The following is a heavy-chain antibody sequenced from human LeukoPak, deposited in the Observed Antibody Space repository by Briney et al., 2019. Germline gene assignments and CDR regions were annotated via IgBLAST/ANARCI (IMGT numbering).Heavy chain of an antibody. J-gene: IGHJ5*02. V-gene: IGHV1-58*02. CDR3: ARDGVSITMVRGVILRNWFDP. CDR1: GFTFTSSA. CDR2: IVVGSGNT. Sequence: SVKVSCKASGFTFTSSAMQWVRQARGQRLEWIGWIVVGSGNTNYAQKFQGRVTMTRDTSISTAYMELSRLRADDTAVYYCARDGVSITMVRGVILRNWFDPWGQGTLVTVSS. D-gene: IGHD3-10*01.